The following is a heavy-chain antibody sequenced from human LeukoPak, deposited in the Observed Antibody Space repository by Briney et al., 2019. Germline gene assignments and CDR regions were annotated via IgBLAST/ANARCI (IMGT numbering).Heavy chain of an antibody. D-gene: IGHD5-18*01. CDR2: IRSKANSYAT. V-gene: IGHV3-73*01. Sequence: PGGSLRLSCAASGFTFSDSAMHWVRQASGKGLEWVGRIRSKANSYATAYAASVKGRFTISRDDSKNTAYLQMNSLNTEDTAVYYCTRQMDSTMVFLDYWGQGTLVTVSS. J-gene: IGHJ4*02. CDR1: GFTFSDSA. CDR3: TRQMDSTMVFLDY.